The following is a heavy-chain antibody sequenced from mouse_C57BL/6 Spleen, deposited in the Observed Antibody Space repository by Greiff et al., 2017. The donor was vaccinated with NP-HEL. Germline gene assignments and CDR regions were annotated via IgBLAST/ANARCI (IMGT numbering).Heavy chain of an antibody. CDR1: GYAFTNYL. Sequence: LVESGAELVRPGTSVKVSCKASGYAFTNYLIEWVKQRPGQGLEWIGVINPGSGGTNYNEKFKGKATLTADKSSSTAYMQLSSLTSEDSAVYFCAREENAMDYWGQGTSVTVSS. CDR3: AREENAMDY. J-gene: IGHJ4*01. CDR2: INPGSGGT. V-gene: IGHV1-54*01.